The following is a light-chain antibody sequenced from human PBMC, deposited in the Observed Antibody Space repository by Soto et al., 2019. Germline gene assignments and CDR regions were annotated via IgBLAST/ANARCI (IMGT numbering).Light chain of an antibody. CDR2: KAS. CDR1: QTMSSG. V-gene: IGKV1-5*03. CDR3: QHYNSYSEA. Sequence: DIQMTQSPSTLPASVGDRVTITCRASQTMSSGLAWYQQKPGKAPKLLIYKASTLKSGVPSRFSGSGSGTEFTLTISSLQPDDFATYYCQHYNSYSEAFGQGTKVDI. J-gene: IGKJ1*01.